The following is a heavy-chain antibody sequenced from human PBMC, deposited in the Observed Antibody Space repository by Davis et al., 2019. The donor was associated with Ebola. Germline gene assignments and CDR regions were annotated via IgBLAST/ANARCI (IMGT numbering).Heavy chain of an antibody. CDR2: ISGSGGST. V-gene: IGHV3-23*01. CDR1: GFTFSSYA. Sequence: AGSLTLSCAVSGFTFSSYAMSWVRQAPGKGLDWVSAISGSGGSTYYADSVKGRFTISRDNSKNTLYLQMSSLRAEDTAVYYCVKSEQQLPRPDYGMDVWGQGTTVTVSS. D-gene: IGHD6-13*01. CDR3: VKSEQQLPRPDYGMDV. J-gene: IGHJ6*02.